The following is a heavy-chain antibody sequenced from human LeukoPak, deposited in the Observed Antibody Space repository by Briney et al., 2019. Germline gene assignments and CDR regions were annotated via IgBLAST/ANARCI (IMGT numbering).Heavy chain of an antibody. V-gene: IGHV4-59*01. CDR1: GGSISSYY. D-gene: IGHD4-17*01. Sequence: PSETLSLTCTVSGGSISSYYWSWVRQPPGKGLEWLGYIYYSGSTNYNPSLKSRVTISVDTSKNQYSLKLSSVTAADTAVYYCARHLGDYTVPFDYWGQGTLVTVSS. CDR2: IYYSGST. J-gene: IGHJ4*02. CDR3: ARHLGDYTVPFDY.